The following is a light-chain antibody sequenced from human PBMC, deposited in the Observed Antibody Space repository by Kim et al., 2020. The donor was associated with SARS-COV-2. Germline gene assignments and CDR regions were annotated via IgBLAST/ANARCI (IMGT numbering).Light chain of an antibody. CDR1: QGISSY. CDR3: QHLNSYPHT. J-gene: IGKJ2*01. V-gene: IGKV1-9*01. CDR2: AAS. Sequence: SASVGDRVPITCRASQGISSYLAWYQQKPGKAPNLLMYAASTLQSGVPSRFSGSGSGTDFTLTISSLQPEDFATYYCQHLNSYPHTFGQGTKLEI.